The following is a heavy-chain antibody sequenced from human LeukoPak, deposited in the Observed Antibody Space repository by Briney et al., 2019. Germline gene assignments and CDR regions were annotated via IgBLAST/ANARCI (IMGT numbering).Heavy chain of an antibody. CDR1: GYTFTGYY. D-gene: IGHD6-13*01. V-gene: IGHV1-2*02. CDR3: ARGDSSSWYSNNWFDP. Sequence: GESLKISCKGSGYTFTGYYMHWVRQAPGQGLEWMEWINPNSGGTNYAQKFQGRVTMTRDTSISTAYMELSRLRSDDTAVYYCARGDSSSWYSNNWFDPWGQGTLVTVSS. CDR2: INPNSGGT. J-gene: IGHJ5*02.